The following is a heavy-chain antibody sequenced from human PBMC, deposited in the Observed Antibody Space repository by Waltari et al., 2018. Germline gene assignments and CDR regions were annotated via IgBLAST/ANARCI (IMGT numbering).Heavy chain of an antibody. CDR3: AKDTPRGWLRPLGFDL. Sequence: VQLVESGGGLVQPGGSLRLSCAASGFTFSDYGMHWVRQAPGKGLEWVAFIQNDGSIKYYADSVKGRFTISRDNSKNTLYLQMNSLRAEDTAVYYCAKDTPRGWLRPLGFDLWGRGTLVTVSS. V-gene: IGHV3-30*02. D-gene: IGHD5-12*01. J-gene: IGHJ2*01. CDR1: GFTFSDYG. CDR2: IQNDGSIK.